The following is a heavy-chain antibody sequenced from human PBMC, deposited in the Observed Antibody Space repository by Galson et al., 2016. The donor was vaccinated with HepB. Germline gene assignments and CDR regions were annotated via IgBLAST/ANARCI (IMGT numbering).Heavy chain of an antibody. V-gene: IGHV1-69*13. Sequence: SVKVSCKASRGTFRNFAIHWVRPAPGQGPEWMGGIFPIVGTANYAQKFEGRVTIIADESTTTSYMEMRSLTSEDTAVFYCASWAGFSSGWSGPFDYWGRGTLVTVSS. CDR2: IFPIVGTA. CDR1: RGTFRNFA. J-gene: IGHJ4*02. CDR3: ASWAGFSSGWSGPFDY. D-gene: IGHD6-19*01.